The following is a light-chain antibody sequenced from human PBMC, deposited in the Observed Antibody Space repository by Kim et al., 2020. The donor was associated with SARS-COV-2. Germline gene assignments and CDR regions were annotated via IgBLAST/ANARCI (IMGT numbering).Light chain of an antibody. Sequence: IQMTQSPSSLSASVGDSVTIACRANQIINTYLSWYQHKPGTAPKLVIYAATSLQSGVPSRFSGSGSGTDFTLTISSLQPEDFATYYCQQSYTTPSFGQGTKVDIK. CDR3: QQSYTTPS. CDR1: QIINTY. V-gene: IGKV1-39*01. J-gene: IGKJ1*01. CDR2: AAT.